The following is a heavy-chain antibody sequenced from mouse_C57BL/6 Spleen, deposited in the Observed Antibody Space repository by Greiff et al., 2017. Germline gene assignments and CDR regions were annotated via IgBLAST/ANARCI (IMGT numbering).Heavy chain of an antibody. CDR1: GYTFTDYN. CDR3: AIYYYGSSLLFDY. Sequence: EVQLQQSGPELVKPGASVKMSCKASGYTFTDYNMHWVKQSHGKSLEWIGYINPNNGGTSYNQKFKGKATLTVNKSSSTAYMELRSLTSEDSAVYYCAIYYYGSSLLFDYWGQGTTLTVSS. J-gene: IGHJ2*01. V-gene: IGHV1-22*01. CDR2: INPNNGGT. D-gene: IGHD1-1*01.